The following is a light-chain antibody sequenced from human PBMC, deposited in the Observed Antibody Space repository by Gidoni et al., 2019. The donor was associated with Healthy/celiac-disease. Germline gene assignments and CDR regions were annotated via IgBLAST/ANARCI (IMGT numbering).Light chain of an antibody. CDR1: QSISSY. CDR2: AAS. V-gene: IGKV1-39*01. CDR3: QQSYSTLLT. J-gene: IGKJ3*01. Sequence: DIQMTQSPSSLSASVGDRVTITCRASQSISSYLNWYQQKPGKAPKLLIYAASSLQSGVPSRFSGSGSGTDFTLTISSRQPEDFATYYCQQSYSTLLTFGPGTKVDIK.